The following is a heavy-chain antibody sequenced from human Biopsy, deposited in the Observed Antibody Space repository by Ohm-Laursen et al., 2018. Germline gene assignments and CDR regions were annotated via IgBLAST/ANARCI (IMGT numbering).Heavy chain of an antibody. CDR1: SASINLYY. J-gene: IGHJ4*02. Sequence: SETLSLTCTVSSASINLYYWGWTRQSPGKGLERIGYINHSGHTNYNPSLKSRVTISVDTSKNQFSLKLSSVTAADTAVYYCARGRLRAVARFDYWGQGTLVTVSS. D-gene: IGHD6-19*01. CDR2: INHSGHT. V-gene: IGHV4-59*12. CDR3: ARGRLRAVARFDY.